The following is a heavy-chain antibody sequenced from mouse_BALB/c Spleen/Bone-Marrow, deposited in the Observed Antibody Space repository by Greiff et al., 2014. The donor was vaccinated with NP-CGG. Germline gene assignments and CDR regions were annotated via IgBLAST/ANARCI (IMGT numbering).Heavy chain of an antibody. J-gene: IGHJ4*01. D-gene: IGHD4-1*01. CDR2: INPGSGST. CDR1: GYAFTNYL. Sequence: VQLVESGAELVRPGTSVKVSCKASGYAFTNYLIEWVKQGPGQGLEWIGVINPGSGSTNYNEKFKAKATLTADKSSSTAYMQLSSLTSDDSAVYFCARCLTGTSAMDYWGQGTSVTVSS. CDR3: ARCLTGTSAMDY. V-gene: IGHV1-54*01.